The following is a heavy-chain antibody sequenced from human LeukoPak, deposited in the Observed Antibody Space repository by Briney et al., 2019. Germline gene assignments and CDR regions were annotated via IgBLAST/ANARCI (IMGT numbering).Heavy chain of an antibody. D-gene: IGHD3-10*01. J-gene: IGHJ6*02. CDR3: ARGEYHYGMDV. Sequence: GGSLRLSCAASGFTFSSYAMSWVRQAPGKGLEWVAIIWYDETNKFYGDSVKGRFTISRDNSKNTLFLQMSDLRAEDTAVYYCARGEYHYGMDVWGQGTTVTVAS. CDR1: GFTFSSYA. V-gene: IGHV3-33*08. CDR2: IWYDETNK.